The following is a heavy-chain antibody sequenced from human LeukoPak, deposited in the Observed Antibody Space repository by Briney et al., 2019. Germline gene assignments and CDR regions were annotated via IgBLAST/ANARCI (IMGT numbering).Heavy chain of an antibody. V-gene: IGHV3-23*01. Sequence: GGSLRLSCAASGFTFSSYAMSWVGQAPGKGLEWVSAISGSGGSTYYADSVKGRFTISRDNSKNTMYLQMNSLRAEDTAVYYCAKSVFSGSYYNGDAFDIWGQGTIVTVSS. J-gene: IGHJ3*02. CDR2: ISGSGGST. D-gene: IGHD3-10*01. CDR1: GFTFSSYA. CDR3: AKSVFSGSYYNGDAFDI.